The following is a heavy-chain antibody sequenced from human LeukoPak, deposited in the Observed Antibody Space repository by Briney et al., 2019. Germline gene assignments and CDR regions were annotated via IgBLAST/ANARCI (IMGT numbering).Heavy chain of an antibody. V-gene: IGHV4-4*02. D-gene: IGHD1-26*01. CDR1: GDSVGSSHW. Sequence: SGTLSLTFVVSGDSVGSSHWWSWVRQPPGKGLEWIGEIYHNGRTNYNPSLKSGVTISVDKSNNHFSLKLSSVTAADTAVYYCAAWEVRSAFDYWGQGTLVTVSS. J-gene: IGHJ4*02. CDR3: AAWEVRSAFDY. CDR2: IYHNGRT.